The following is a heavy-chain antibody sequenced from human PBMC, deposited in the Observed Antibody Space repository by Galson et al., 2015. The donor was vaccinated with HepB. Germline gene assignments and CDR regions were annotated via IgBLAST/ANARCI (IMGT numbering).Heavy chain of an antibody. J-gene: IGHJ6*02. CDR2: IWYNGDNK. D-gene: IGHD2-2*01. CDR1: GFSFSSYG. Sequence: SLRLSCAASGFSFSSYGIHWVRQAPGKGLEWVAVIWYNGDNKYYGDSVKGRFTISRDNSKNTLYLQMNSLRAEDTAIYYWARDVGTRNDMGHYYYARDVWGQGTTVTVSS. V-gene: IGHV3-33*01. CDR3: ARDVGTRNDMGHYYYARDV.